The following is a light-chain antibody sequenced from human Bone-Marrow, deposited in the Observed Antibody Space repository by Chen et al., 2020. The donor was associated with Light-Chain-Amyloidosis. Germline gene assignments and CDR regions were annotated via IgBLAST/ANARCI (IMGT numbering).Light chain of an antibody. CDR2: GDT. V-gene: IGLV3-25*03. CDR3: QAADSSGADEVV. CDR1: VLPTRY. Sequence: SYELTQPPSVSVSPGQTARITCSGDVLPTRYAYWYQQKPGQGPVLVKHGDTERPSGISERRAGCRSGTTGPMTISGCQSEDEGDFHGQAADSSGADEVVYGGGAKLTVL. J-gene: IGLJ2*01.